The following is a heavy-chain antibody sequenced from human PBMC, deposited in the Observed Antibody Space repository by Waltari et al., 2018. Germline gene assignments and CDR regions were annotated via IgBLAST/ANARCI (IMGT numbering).Heavy chain of an antibody. V-gene: IGHV3-30*18. Sequence: QVQLVESGGGVVQPGRSLRLSCAASGFTFSSYGMHWVRQAPGKGLEWVAVIGYDGSNKYYADSVKGRFTISRDNSKNTLYLQMNSLRAEDTAMYYCAKGEPIDYWGQGTLVTVSS. CDR1: GFTFSSYG. CDR2: IGYDGSNK. CDR3: AKGEPIDY. J-gene: IGHJ4*02.